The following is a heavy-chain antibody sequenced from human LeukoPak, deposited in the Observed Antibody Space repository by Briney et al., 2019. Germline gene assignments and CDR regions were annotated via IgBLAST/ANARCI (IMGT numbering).Heavy chain of an antibody. CDR1: GFTFSSYS. CDR2: ISSSSSYI. D-gene: IGHD6-13*01. Sequence: PGGSLRLSCAASGFTFSSYSMNWVRQAPGKGLEWVSSISSSSSYIYYADSVKGRFTISRDNAKNSLYLQMNSLRAEDTAVYYCARGQTSSSWYHYYYYYMDVWGKGTTVTISS. CDR3: ARGQTSSSWYHYYYYYMDV. J-gene: IGHJ6*03. V-gene: IGHV3-21*04.